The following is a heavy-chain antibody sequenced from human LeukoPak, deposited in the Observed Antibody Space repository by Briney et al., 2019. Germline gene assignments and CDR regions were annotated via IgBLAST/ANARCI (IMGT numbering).Heavy chain of an antibody. J-gene: IGHJ1*01. D-gene: IGHD3-9*01. V-gene: IGHV1-69*13. CDR1: RVTFSGYA. CDR2: IIPIFGTA. Sequence: EASVKVSCKASRVTFSGYAISCVRQAPGQRLEWMGGIIPIFGTANYAQKFQGRVTITADESTSTAYMELSSLRSEDTAVYYCARGDYDILTGYYNAEYFQHWGQGTLVTVSS. CDR3: ARGDYDILTGYYNAEYFQH.